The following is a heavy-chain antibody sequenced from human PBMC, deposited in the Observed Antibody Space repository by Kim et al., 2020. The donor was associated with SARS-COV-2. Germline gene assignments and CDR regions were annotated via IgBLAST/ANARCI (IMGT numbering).Heavy chain of an antibody. CDR3: AKAGSVGTYYYYGLDV. D-gene: IGHD7-27*01. Sequence: GGSLRLSCITSGFTFKNYGMHWVRQAPGKGLEWVAVIWFDGSNAFYEDSLKGRFTISRDNFKNILYLHMNSLRAEDTAVYYCAKAGSVGTYYYYGLDVWGQGTTVTVSS. CDR1: GFTFKNYG. V-gene: IGHV3-33*06. J-gene: IGHJ6*02. CDR2: IWFDGSNA.